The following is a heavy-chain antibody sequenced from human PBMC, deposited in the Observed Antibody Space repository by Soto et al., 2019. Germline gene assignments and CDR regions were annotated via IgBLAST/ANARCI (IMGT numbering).Heavy chain of an antibody. V-gene: IGHV4-39*07. CDR1: GGSISSSSYY. Sequence: PSETLSLTCTVSGGSISSSSYYWGWIRQPPGKGLEWIGSIYYSGSTYYDPSLKSRVTISVDTSKNQFSLKLSSVTAADTAVYYCARVLGSGWYYSDYWGQGTLVTVSS. CDR3: ARVLGSGWYYSDY. J-gene: IGHJ4*02. D-gene: IGHD6-19*01. CDR2: IYYSGST.